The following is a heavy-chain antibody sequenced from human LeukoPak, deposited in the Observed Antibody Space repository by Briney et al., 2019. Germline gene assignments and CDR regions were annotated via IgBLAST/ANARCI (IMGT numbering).Heavy chain of an antibody. CDR3: ATVDVLSSIFGVDLQH. Sequence: ASVKVSCKVSGYTLTELSMHWVRQAPGKGLEWMGGFDPEDGETIYAQKFQGRVTMTEDTSTDTAYMELSSLRSEDTAVCYCATVDVLSSIFGVDLQHWGQGTLVTVSS. D-gene: IGHD3-3*01. V-gene: IGHV1-24*01. CDR1: GYTLTELS. CDR2: FDPEDGET. J-gene: IGHJ1*01.